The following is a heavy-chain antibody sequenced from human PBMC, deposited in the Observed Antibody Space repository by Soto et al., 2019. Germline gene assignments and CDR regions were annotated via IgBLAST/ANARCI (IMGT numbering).Heavy chain of an antibody. V-gene: IGHV5-10-1*01. CDR3: AVAAAGHPYYYYYGMDV. Sequence: GESLKISCKGSGYSFTSYWISWVRQMPGKGLEWMGRIDPSGSYTNYSPSFQGHVTISADKSISTAYLQWSSLKASDTAMYYRAVAAAGHPYYYYYGMDVWGQGTTVTVSS. D-gene: IGHD6-13*01. J-gene: IGHJ6*02. CDR1: GYSFTSYW. CDR2: IDPSGSYT.